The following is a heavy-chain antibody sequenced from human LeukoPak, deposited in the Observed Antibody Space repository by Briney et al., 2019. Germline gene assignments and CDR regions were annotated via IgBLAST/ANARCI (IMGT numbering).Heavy chain of an antibody. Sequence: GGSLRLSCAASGFTFSNAWMSWVRQAPGKGLEWVSYISSSGSTIYYADSVKGRFTISRDNAKNSLYLQMNSLRAEDTAVYYCARDPSGYSGYDYPYYFDYWGQGTLVTVSS. V-gene: IGHV3-11*04. J-gene: IGHJ4*02. D-gene: IGHD5-12*01. CDR1: GFTFSNAW. CDR3: ARDPSGYSGYDYPYYFDY. CDR2: ISSSGSTI.